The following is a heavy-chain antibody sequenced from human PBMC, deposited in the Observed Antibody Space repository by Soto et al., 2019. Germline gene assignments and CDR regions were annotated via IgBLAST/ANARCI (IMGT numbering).Heavy chain of an antibody. CDR1: GLSFSTFH. J-gene: IGHJ6*02. CDR2: IGSGGNI. V-gene: IGHV3-48*01. D-gene: IGHD6-19*01. Sequence: GGSLRLSCATSGLSFSTFHMNWVRQAPGRGLEWVSYIGSGGNIYYADSVKGRFTISRDNVRNSLYLQMNSLRVEDTAVYYCVREGSSGYYYYYGMDVWGQGTTVTVSS. CDR3: VREGSSGYYYYYGMDV.